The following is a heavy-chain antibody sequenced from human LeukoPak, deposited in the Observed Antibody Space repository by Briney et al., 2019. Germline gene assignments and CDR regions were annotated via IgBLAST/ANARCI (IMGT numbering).Heavy chain of an antibody. D-gene: IGHD5-18*01. CDR3: ATIDVDTAMAGY. CDR1: GYTFTGYY. V-gene: IGHV1-2*06. CDR2: INPNSGGT. J-gene: IGHJ4*02. Sequence: ASVKVSCKASGYTFTGYYMHWVRQAPGQGLEWMGRINPNSGGTNYAQKFQGRVTMTRDTSISTAYTELSRLSSDDTAVYYCATIDVDTAMAGYWGQGTLVTVSS.